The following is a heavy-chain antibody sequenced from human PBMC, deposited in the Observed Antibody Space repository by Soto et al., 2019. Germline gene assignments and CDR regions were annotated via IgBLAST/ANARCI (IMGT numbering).Heavy chain of an antibody. D-gene: IGHD3-16*01. J-gene: IGHJ6*02. Sequence: PGGSLRLSCAASGFTFSNAWINWVRQAPGKGLEWVSGISGSGGSTYYADSVKGRFTISRDNSKNTLYLQMNSLRAEDTAVYYCAKDGGAIYYYYGMDVWGQGTTVTVSS. V-gene: IGHV3-23*01. CDR1: GFTFSNAW. CDR2: ISGSGGST. CDR3: AKDGGAIYYYYGMDV.